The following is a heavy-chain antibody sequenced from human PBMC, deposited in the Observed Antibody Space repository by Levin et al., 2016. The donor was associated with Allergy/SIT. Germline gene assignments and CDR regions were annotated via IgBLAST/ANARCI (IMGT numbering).Heavy chain of an antibody. CDR2: IIPMFATV. CDR3: ARGSYYGSGSYRPTFNWFDS. D-gene: IGHD3-10*01. CDR1: GGTFSGFA. V-gene: IGHV1-69*13. Sequence: SVKVSCKASGGTFSGFAVSWVRQAPGQGLEWMGGIIPMFATVNYVEKFRGRVTMTADESMSTVYMELISLRHDDTAVYFCARGSYYGSGSYRPTFNWFDSWGQGTQVTVAS. J-gene: IGHJ5*01.